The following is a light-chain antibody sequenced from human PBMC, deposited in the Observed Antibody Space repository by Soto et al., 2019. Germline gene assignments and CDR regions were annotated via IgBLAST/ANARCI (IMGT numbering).Light chain of an antibody. V-gene: IGKV1-8*01. Sequence: IQMTQSPSTLSASVGDRVTITCLASQGISSYLAWYQQKPGKAPKLLIYAASTLQSGVPSRFSGSGSGTDFTLTSSCLQSEDFATYYCQQYYSYPLTFGGGTKVDIK. CDR2: AAS. CDR1: QGISSY. J-gene: IGKJ4*01. CDR3: QQYYSYPLT.